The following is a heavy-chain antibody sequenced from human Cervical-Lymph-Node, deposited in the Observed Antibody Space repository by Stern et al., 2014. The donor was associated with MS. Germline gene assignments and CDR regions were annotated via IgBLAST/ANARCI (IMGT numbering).Heavy chain of an antibody. D-gene: IGHD1-7*01. CDR2: IKSNADGGTA. V-gene: IGHV3-15*01. Sequence: EVQLVESGGGLVKHGESLRLSCAASGFNFNNVWMSWVRQAPGKGLEWVGRIKSNADGGTADYVAPVKGRFTISRDDSRNTVSLQMNSLKTEDTAVYYCTTGTTGPRNYWGQGTLVTVSS. CDR1: GFNFNNVW. J-gene: IGHJ4*02. CDR3: TTGTTGPRNY.